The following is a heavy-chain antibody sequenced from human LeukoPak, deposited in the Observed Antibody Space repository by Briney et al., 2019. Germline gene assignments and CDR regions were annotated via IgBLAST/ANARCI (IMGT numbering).Heavy chain of an antibody. D-gene: IGHD6-13*01. CDR3: ARVRAGYSNSWTFDY. V-gene: IGHV1-46*01. CDR1: GYTFISYY. Sequence: GASVKVSCKASGYTFISYYIHWVRQAPGQGLEWMAIINPSGGSTSYAQKFQGRVTMTRDTSTSTVYMELNSLRSEDTAVYYCARVRAGYSNSWTFDYWGQGTLVTVSS. CDR2: INPSGGST. J-gene: IGHJ4*02.